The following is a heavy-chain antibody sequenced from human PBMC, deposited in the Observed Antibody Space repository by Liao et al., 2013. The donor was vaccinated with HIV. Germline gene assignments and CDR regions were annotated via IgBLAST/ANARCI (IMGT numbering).Heavy chain of an antibody. Sequence: QVQLQESGPGMVKASETLSLTCSVPAGSISSHYWSWIRQPPGKGLEWIGYTHFRAETDYNPALKSRVTISIDTSRSEFSLRLSSVTAADTAVYFCARRKFFFDSWGQGTLVSVSS. J-gene: IGHJ4*02. CDR2: THFRAET. CDR1: AGSISSHY. V-gene: IGHV4-59*11. CDR3: ARRKFFFDS.